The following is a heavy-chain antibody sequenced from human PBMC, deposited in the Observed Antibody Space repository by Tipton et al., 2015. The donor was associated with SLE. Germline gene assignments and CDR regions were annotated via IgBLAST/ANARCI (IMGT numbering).Heavy chain of an antibody. V-gene: IGHV3-30*04. D-gene: IGHD6-13*01. J-gene: IGHJ4*02. CDR3: ARDRGSSWDY. CDR1: GFTFSSYA. CDR2: ISYDGSNK. Sequence: SLRLSCAASGFTFSSYAMHWVRRAPGKGLEWVAVISYDGSNKYYADSVKGRFTISRDNAKNSLYLQMNSLRGEDTAVYYCARDRGSSWDYWGQGTLVTVSS.